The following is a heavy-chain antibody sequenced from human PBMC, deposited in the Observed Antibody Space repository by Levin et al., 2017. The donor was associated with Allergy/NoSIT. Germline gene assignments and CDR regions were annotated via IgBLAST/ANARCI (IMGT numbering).Heavy chain of an antibody. D-gene: IGHD1-1*01. CDR1: GFTFSSYP. V-gene: IGHV3-30-3*01. J-gene: IGHJ4*01. CDR2: ISYDGNFR. Sequence: PGGSLRLSCAASGFTFSSYPIHWVRQAPGKGLEWVAIISYDGNFRYYADSVKGRFTISRDNSKNTLYLQMSSLSAEDTAVYYCVRSPPGYTHTYPFDSWGQGALVTVSS. CDR3: VRSPPGYTHTYPFDS.